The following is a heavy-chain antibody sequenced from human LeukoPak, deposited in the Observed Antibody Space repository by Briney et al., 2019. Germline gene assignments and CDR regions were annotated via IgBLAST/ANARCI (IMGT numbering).Heavy chain of an antibody. CDR2: ISGSGEST. V-gene: IGHV3-23*01. J-gene: IGHJ4*02. CDR1: GFTFSTYA. CDR3: AKDAKRNYDFWDRFDY. Sequence: GGSLRLSCAASGFTFSTYAMSWVRQAPGKGLEWVSAISGSGESTYYAGSVKGRFTISRDNSKNTLYLQMNSLRADDTALYYCAKDAKRNYDFWDRFDYWGQGTLVTVSS. D-gene: IGHD3-3*01.